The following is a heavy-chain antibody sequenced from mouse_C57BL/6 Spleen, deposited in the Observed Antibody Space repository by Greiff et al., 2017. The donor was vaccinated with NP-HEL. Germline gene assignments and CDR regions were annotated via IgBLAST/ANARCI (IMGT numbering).Heavy chain of an antibody. V-gene: IGHV5-17*01. J-gene: IGHJ1*03. Sequence: EVHLVESGGGLVKPGGSLKLSCAASGFTFSDYGMHWVRQAPEKGLEWVAYISSGSSTIYYADTVKGRFTISRDNAKNTLFLQMTSLRSEDTAMYYCASSPGSYWYFDVWGTGTTVTVSS. CDR1: GFTFSDYG. CDR3: ASSPGSYWYFDV. D-gene: IGHD1-1*01. CDR2: ISSGSSTI.